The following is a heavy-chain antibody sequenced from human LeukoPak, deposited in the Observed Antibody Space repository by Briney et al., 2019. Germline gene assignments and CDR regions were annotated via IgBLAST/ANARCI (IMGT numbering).Heavy chain of an antibody. CDR2: IDGSGTTA. Sequence: GGSLRLSCAASGFTFSTNAMSWVRQAPGKGLEWVSAIDGSGTTAYYADSVKGRFTISRDNAKNSLYLQMNSLRAEDTAVYYCAREGRESSGYDYWGQGTLVTVSS. V-gene: IGHV3-23*01. CDR3: AREGRESSGYDY. D-gene: IGHD3-22*01. J-gene: IGHJ4*02. CDR1: GFTFSTNA.